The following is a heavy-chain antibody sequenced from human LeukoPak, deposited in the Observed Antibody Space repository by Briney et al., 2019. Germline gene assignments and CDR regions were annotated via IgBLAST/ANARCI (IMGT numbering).Heavy chain of an antibody. V-gene: IGHV4-31*03. CDR2: IYYSGST. D-gene: IGHD3-22*01. CDR1: GGSISSDAYY. CDR3: ARSYDSSASGFDY. Sequence: SETLSLTCTVSGGSISSDAYYWSWIRQHPGKGLEWIGYIYYSGSTYYNPSLKSRVTISGDTSKNHFSLTLSSVTAADTAVYYCARSYDSSASGFDYWGQGTLVTVSP. J-gene: IGHJ4*02.